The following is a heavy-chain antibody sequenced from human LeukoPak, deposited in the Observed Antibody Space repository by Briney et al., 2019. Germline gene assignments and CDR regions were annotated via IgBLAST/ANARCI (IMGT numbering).Heavy chain of an antibody. J-gene: IGHJ4*02. CDR1: GFTFSSYA. V-gene: IGHV3-30-3*02. D-gene: IGHD3-9*01. CDR2: ISDDETYK. CDR3: AKGSQYNILTGFIVGAMDDFDY. Sequence: GGSLRLSCAASGFTFSSYAMHWVRQAPGKGLEWVTAISDDETYKFYADSVKGRFTISRDNSKNTLYLQMNSLRAEDTAVYYCAKGSQYNILTGFIVGAMDDFDYWGQGTLVTVSS.